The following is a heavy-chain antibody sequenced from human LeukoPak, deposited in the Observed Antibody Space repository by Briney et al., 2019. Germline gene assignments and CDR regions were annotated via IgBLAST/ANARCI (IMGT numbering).Heavy chain of an antibody. CDR3: ARGVNNWNIDVFDI. CDR2: INHSGST. D-gene: IGHD1/OR15-1a*01. CDR1: GGSFSGYY. J-gene: IGHJ3*02. V-gene: IGHV4-34*01. Sequence: PSETLSLTCAVYGGSFSGYYWSWIRQPSGKGLEWIGEINHSGSTNYNPSLKSRVTISVDTSKNQFSLKLSSVTAAETAVYFCARGVNNWNIDVFDIWGQGTMVTVSS.